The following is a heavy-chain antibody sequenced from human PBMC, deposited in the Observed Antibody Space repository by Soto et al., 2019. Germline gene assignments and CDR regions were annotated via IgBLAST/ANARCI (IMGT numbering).Heavy chain of an antibody. CDR2: IIPIFGTA. V-gene: IGHV1-69*13. Sequence: SVKVSCKAFGGTFSSYAISWVRQAPGQGLEWMGGIIPIFGTANYAQKFQGRVTITADESTSTAYMELSSLRSEDTAVYYCASGPLGSRPPARIKNCYYGMDVWGQGTTVTVSS. CDR1: GGTFSSYA. D-gene: IGHD2-2*01. CDR3: ASGPLGSRPPARIKNCYYGMDV. J-gene: IGHJ6*02.